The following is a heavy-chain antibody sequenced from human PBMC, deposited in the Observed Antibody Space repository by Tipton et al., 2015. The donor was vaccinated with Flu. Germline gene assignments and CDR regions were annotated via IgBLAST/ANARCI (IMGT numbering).Heavy chain of an antibody. V-gene: IGHV4-38-2*01. D-gene: IGHD3-10*01. Sequence: TLSLTCSVFGDSIDSRYYWAWIRQPPGKGLEWIGNIHREGNSYYNPSLKSRVTISVDTAKNQFSQRLNSVTASDTAVYYCARSTYYYGSGSSDYWGQGTLVTVSS. CDR2: IHREGNS. CDR3: ARSTYYYGSGSSDY. J-gene: IGHJ4*02. CDR1: GDSIDSRYY.